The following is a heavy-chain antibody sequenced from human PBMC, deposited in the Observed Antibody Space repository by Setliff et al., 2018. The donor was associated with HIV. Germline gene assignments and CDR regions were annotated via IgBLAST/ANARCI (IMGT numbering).Heavy chain of an antibody. J-gene: IGHJ3*02. CDR2: MFRTGTS. Sequence: SETLSLTCAVSGVSISAYFWSWIRQSPGKGLEWIGTMFRTGTSYYNPSLTSRVTISQDTSKNQFSLELTSVTAADTAVYYCARAPTGVTNAFDIWGQGTMVTVPS. D-gene: IGHD2-8*02. CDR1: GVSISAYF. V-gene: IGHV4-38-2*01. CDR3: ARAPTGVTNAFDI.